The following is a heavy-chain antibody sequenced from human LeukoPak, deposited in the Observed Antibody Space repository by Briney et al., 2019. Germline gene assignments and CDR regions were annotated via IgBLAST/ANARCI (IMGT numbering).Heavy chain of an antibody. CDR3: ATVSEY. CDR1: GFIFSSSW. V-gene: IGHV3-7*01. Sequence: GGSLRLSCAASGFIFSSSWMTWVRQAPGKGLEWVANIKRDGSEKYCVDSVKGRFTISRDNAKNSLYLQMNGLRAEDTTVYYCATVSEYWGQGTLVTVSS. J-gene: IGHJ4*02. CDR2: IKRDGSEK. D-gene: IGHD1-1*01.